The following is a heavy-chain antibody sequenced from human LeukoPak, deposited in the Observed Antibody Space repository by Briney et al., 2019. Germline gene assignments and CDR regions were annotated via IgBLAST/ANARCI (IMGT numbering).Heavy chain of an antibody. Sequence: GGSLRLSCVGSEFTFSSYDMHWVRQAPGKGLEWVAVIWYDGSNKYYADSVKGRFTISRDNSKNTLYLQMNSLRAEDTAVYYCARENYGDYAGMDVWGKGTTVTVSS. CDR3: ARENYGDYAGMDV. J-gene: IGHJ6*04. V-gene: IGHV3-33*08. CDR1: EFTFSSYD. CDR2: IWYDGSNK. D-gene: IGHD4-17*01.